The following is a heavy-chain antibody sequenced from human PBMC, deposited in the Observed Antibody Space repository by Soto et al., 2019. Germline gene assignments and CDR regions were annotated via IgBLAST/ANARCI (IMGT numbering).Heavy chain of an antibody. CDR3: AREQTYYYGSGSYNFDY. V-gene: IGHV1-69*13. CDR2: IIPIFGTA. CDR1: GGTFSRYA. D-gene: IGHD3-10*01. Sequence: GASVKGSCKASGGTFSRYAVSWVRQAPGQGLEWMGGIIPIFGTANYAQKFQGRVTITADESTSTAYMELSSLRSEDTAVYYCAREQTYYYGSGSYNFDYWGQGTLVTVSS. J-gene: IGHJ4*02.